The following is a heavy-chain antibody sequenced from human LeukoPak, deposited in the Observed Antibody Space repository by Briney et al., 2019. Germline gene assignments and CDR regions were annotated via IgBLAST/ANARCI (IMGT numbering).Heavy chain of an antibody. CDR1: GGSISSSSYY. CDR2: IYYSGST. Sequence: SETLSLTCTVSGGSISSSSYYWGWIRQPPGKGLEWIGSIYYSGSTYYNPSLKSRVTISVDTSKNQFSLKLSSVTAADTAVYYRARHVDIVVVVAATNAFDIWGQGTMVTVSS. V-gene: IGHV4-39*01. CDR3: ARHVDIVVVVAATNAFDI. D-gene: IGHD2-15*01. J-gene: IGHJ3*02.